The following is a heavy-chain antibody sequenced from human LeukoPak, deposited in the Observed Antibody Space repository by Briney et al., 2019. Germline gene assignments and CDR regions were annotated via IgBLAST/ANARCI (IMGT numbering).Heavy chain of an antibody. CDR3: NPDLNRHGTSYIGNFAY. V-gene: IGHV3-15*01. J-gene: IGHJ4*02. D-gene: IGHD3-9*01. Sequence: GGSLRLSCTASGFTFNNAWMSWVRQAPGKGLEWVGLIKSKTDGGTTHYAAPVKGRFTISRDDSENTLYLQMNSLKTEDTAVYYFNPDLNRHGTSYIGNFAYWAREPWSPSPQ. CDR1: GFTFNNAW. CDR2: IKSKTDGGTT.